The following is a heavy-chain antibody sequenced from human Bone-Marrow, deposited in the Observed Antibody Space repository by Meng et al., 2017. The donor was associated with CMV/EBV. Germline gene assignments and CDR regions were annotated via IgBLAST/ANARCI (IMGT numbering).Heavy chain of an antibody. CDR1: GYTFTSYD. CDR2: MNAHSGGT. CDR3: ARAALAEDYGYYYGMDV. V-gene: IGHV1-8*01. J-gene: IGHJ6*02. Sequence: ASVKVSCKASGYTFTSYDINWVRQATGQGLEWMGWMNAHSGGTAYAHKFQGRVTMTRNTSITTAYMELSSLRAEDTAVYYCARAALAEDYGYYYGMDVWGQGTTVTVSS. D-gene: IGHD4-17*01.